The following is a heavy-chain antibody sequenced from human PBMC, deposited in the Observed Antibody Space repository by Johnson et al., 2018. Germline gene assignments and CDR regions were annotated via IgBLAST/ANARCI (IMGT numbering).Heavy chain of an antibody. CDR3: AKLMNWGALYYYYDKDG. Sequence: VQLVQSGGGLVQPGGSLRLSCAASGFTFSSYAMSWVRQAPGMGLEWVSAISGSGGSTYYADSVKGRFTISRDNSKNTLYLQMNRLRAEDTAVYYCAKLMNWGALYYYYDKDGWGKGTTVTVSS. CDR2: ISGSGGST. CDR1: GFTFSSYA. J-gene: IGHJ6*03. D-gene: IGHD7-27*01. V-gene: IGHV3-23*04.